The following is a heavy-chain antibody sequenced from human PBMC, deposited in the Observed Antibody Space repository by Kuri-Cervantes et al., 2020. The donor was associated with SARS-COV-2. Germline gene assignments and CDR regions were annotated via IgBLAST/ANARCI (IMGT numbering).Heavy chain of an antibody. D-gene: IGHD2-15*01. V-gene: IGHV1-18*01. CDR2: ISAYNGDT. J-gene: IGHJ6*03. CDR1: GYTFTSYG. CDR3: AREGYCSGGSCRTTNYYYYYMDV. Sequence: ASVKVSCKASGYTFTSYGISWVRQAPGQGLEWMGWISAYNGDTNYAQKLQGRVTMTTDTSTSTAYMELRSLRSDDTAVYYCAREGYCSGGSCRTTNYYYYYMDVWGKGTTVTVSS.